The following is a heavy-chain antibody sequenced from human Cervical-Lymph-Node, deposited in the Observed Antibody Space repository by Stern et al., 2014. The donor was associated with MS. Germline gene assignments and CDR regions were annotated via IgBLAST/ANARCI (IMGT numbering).Heavy chain of an antibody. Sequence: EVQLLESGAEVKKPGESLKISCKGSGYTFTNNWIAWVRQMPGKGLEWMGIIYPDDSDIRYSPSLQGQVTISADKSISTAYLQLRSLKAADSAVYYCARPPPRRKWDDPNYGMDVWGQGTTVTVSS. V-gene: IGHV5-51*03. J-gene: IGHJ6*02. CDR1: GYTFTNNW. CDR3: ARPPPRRKWDDPNYGMDV. D-gene: IGHD1-1*01. CDR2: IYPDDSDI.